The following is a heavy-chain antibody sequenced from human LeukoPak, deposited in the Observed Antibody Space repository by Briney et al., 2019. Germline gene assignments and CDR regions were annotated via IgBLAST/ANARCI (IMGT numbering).Heavy chain of an antibody. V-gene: IGHV4-61*02. J-gene: IGHJ6*03. CDR2: IYTSGNT. CDR3: ARLPRIAVAGSVGYYYYYYMDV. CDR1: GGSISSGSYY. D-gene: IGHD6-19*01. Sequence: SQTLSLTCTVSGGSISSGSYYWNWIRQPAGKGLEWIGRIYTSGNTNYNPSLKSRVTISVDTSKNQFSLKLSSVTAADTAVYYCARLPRIAVAGSVGYYYYYYMDVWGKGTTVTISS.